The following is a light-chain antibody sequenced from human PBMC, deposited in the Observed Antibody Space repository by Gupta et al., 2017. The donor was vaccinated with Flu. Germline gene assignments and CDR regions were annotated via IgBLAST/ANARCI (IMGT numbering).Light chain of an antibody. Sequence: SALTQPASVSRSPGQSLTIPCPGTSSDVGGYNLVSWYQQHPGKVPKLIIYEGRRRPSEVAKRFSGSKSGNTASLTISGLQAEDEADYYCCSYVSIGTYVFGTGTKVTVL. CDR3: CSYVSIGTYV. J-gene: IGLJ1*01. CDR1: SSDVGGYNL. V-gene: IGLV2-23*01. CDR2: EGR.